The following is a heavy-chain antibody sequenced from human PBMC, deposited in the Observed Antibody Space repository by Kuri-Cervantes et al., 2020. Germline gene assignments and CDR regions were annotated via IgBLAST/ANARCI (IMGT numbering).Heavy chain of an antibody. CDR2: IYSSGST. CDR3: ARIAGSYYYDSSGYYPDY. J-gene: IGHJ4*02. CDR1: GGFISSYY. D-gene: IGHD3-22*01. V-gene: IGHV4-4*07. Sequence: SETLSLTCIVSGGFISSYYWSWIRQPAGKGLEWIGRIYSSGSTSYNPSLKSRVNISVDKSEKQFSLKLSSVTAADTAVYYCARIAGSYYYDSSGYYPDYWGQGTLVTVSS.